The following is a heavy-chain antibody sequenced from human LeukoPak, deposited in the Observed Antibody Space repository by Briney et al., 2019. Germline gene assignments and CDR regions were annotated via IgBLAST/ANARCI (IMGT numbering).Heavy chain of an antibody. CDR3: ATSVATVTPLWDV. Sequence: GASVKVSCKVSGYTLTELSMHWVRQAPGKGLEWMGGFGPEDGETIYAQKFQGRVTMTEDTSTDTAYMELSSLRSEDTAVYYRATSVATVTPLWDVWGQGTTVTVSS. V-gene: IGHV1-24*01. CDR2: FGPEDGET. CDR1: GYTLTELS. D-gene: IGHD4-17*01. J-gene: IGHJ6*02.